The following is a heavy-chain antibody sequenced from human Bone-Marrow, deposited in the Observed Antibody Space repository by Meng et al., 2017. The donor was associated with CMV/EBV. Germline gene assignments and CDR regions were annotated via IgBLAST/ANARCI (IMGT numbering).Heavy chain of an antibody. D-gene: IGHD3-3*01. J-gene: IGHJ4*02. CDR3: TKGVTIFGVVIGYYFDY. V-gene: IGHV3-23*01. CDR1: GGSISRSSYY. Sequence: LSLTCTVSGGSISRSSYYWGWVRQAPGKGLEWVSAISGSGGSTYYADSVKGRFTISRDNSKNTLYLQMNSLRAEDTAVYYCTKGVTIFGVVIGYYFDYWGQGTLVTVSS. CDR2: ISGSGGST.